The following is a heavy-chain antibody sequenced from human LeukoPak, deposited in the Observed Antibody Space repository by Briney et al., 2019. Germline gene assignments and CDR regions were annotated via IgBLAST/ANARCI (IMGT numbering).Heavy chain of an antibody. CDR1: GGSISSDY. J-gene: IGHJ6*03. CDR2: IYHSGST. D-gene: IGHD4-17*01. CDR3: AKKGRTYTDYGGYYDYMDV. V-gene: IGHV4-59*08. Sequence: PSETLSLTCTVSGGSISSDYWTWNRQPPGKGLEWIGYIYHSGSTKYNPSLKSRVTISVATSKNQFSLNLRSVTATDTAVYYCAKKGRTYTDYGGYYDYMDVWGKGTTVTVS.